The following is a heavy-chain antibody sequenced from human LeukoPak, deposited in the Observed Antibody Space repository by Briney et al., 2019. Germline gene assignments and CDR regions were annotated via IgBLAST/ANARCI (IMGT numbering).Heavy chain of an antibody. D-gene: IGHD3-3*01. CDR1: GGSFSGYY. Sequence: SETLSLTCAVYGGSFSGYYWTWIRQPPGRGLEWIGEIIDTGSTKYNSSLKSRVTISVDTSKNQFSLSLDSVTAADTAVYYCARGLASGYPPIPFDYWGQGTLVTVSS. J-gene: IGHJ4*02. CDR2: IIDTGST. CDR3: ARGLASGYPPIPFDY. V-gene: IGHV4-34*12.